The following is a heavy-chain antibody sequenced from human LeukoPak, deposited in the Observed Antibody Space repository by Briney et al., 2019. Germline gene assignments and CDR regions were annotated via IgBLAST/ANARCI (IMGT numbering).Heavy chain of an antibody. V-gene: IGHV3-48*03. Sequence: GGSLRLSCAASGFIFSDYEMNWVRQAPGKGLEWVSYISYSGTTHYADSVKGRFTISSDNAKKSLYLQMNSLRAEDTAVYYCARARTDYFDFWGQGTLVTVSS. J-gene: IGHJ4*02. CDR2: ISYSGTT. CDR1: GFIFSDYE. D-gene: IGHD1-1*01. CDR3: ARARTDYFDF.